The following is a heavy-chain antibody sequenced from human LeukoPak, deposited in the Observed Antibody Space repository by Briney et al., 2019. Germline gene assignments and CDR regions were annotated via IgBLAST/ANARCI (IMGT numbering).Heavy chain of an antibody. CDR3: ARGNVAHTSPYRFDP. CDR2: INPNSGGT. CDR1: GYTFTDYY. J-gene: IGHJ5*02. D-gene: IGHD3-16*01. Sequence: GASVKVSCKASGYTFTDYYIHWVRQAPGQGLEWMGWINPNSGGTNYAQNFQGRVTITRDTSNSTAYMELSGLRSDDTAMYYCARGNVAHTSPYRFDPWGQGTLVTVSS. V-gene: IGHV1-2*02.